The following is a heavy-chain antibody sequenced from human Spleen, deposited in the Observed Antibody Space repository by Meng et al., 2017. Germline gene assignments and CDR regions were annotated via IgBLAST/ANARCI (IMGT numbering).Heavy chain of an antibody. V-gene: IGHV7-4-1*02. D-gene: IGHD2-2*01. CDR2: INTKTGNP. CDR1: GYTLTSYA. Sequence: SVKVSCKASGYTLTSYAINWLRQAPGQGLEWMGWINTKTGNPTYAQGFTGRLVFSLDTSVSTAYLQISGLKADDTAVYYCTRDGYSDCSRTSCFDYWGRGTRVTGFS. CDR3: TRDGYSDCSRTSCFDY. J-gene: IGHJ4*02.